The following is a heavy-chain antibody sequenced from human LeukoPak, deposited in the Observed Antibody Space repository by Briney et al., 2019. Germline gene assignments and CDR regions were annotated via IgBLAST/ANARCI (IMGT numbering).Heavy chain of an antibody. Sequence: GASVKVSCKASGGTFSSYAISWVRQAPGQGLEWMGGIIPIFGTANYAQKFQGRVTITTDESTSTAYMELSSLRSEDTAAHYCARDSGSSSWLYGFDYWGQGTLVTVSS. D-gene: IGHD6-13*01. V-gene: IGHV1-69*05. J-gene: IGHJ4*02. CDR2: IIPIFGTA. CDR1: GGTFSSYA. CDR3: ARDSGSSSWLYGFDY.